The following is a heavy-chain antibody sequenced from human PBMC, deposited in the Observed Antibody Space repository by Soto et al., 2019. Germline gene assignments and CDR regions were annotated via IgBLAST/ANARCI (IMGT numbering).Heavy chain of an antibody. D-gene: IGHD2-15*01. J-gene: IGHJ6*02. CDR3: ARDRIDFYAMDV. V-gene: IGHV3-30*02. Sequence: QVQLVESGGGVVQPGGSLRLSCAVSGFNISDYGMHWVRQVPGKGLEWVALLRYDGNRKSYGDSVKGRFTLSRDKSKNTLYVQTDRLRAEDTAVYYCARDRIDFYAMDVWGQGTAVTVSS. CDR1: GFNISDYG. CDR2: LRYDGNRK.